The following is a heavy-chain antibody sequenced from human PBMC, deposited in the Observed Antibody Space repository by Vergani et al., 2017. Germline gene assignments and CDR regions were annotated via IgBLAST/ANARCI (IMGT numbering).Heavy chain of an antibody. D-gene: IGHD2-21*01. J-gene: IGHJ4*02. CDR2: IFCSGTT. CDR1: GDSLSSSDHY. Sequence: QVQLQESGPGLVKPSQTLSLTCTVSGDSLSSSDHYWSWIRQRSDKGLEWVGHIFCSGTTYYNPSLKSRLIMSVDTSKNQFSLKLTSVTAADTAMYYCARENVVIARIFDFWGQGTLVTVSS. CDR3: ARENVVIARIFDF. V-gene: IGHV4-31*03.